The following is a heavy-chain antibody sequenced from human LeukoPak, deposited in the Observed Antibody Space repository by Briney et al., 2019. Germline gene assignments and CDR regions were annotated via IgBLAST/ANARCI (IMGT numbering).Heavy chain of an antibody. CDR1: GFTFSDYY. CDR3: ARGRTLRQRWLQTAREYYLDY. D-gene: IGHD5-24*01. J-gene: IGHJ4*02. Sequence: PGGSLRLSCAASGFTFSDYYMSWIRQAPGKGLEWVSYISSSGSTIYYADSVKGRFTISRDNAKNSLYLQMNSLRAEDTAVYYCARGRTLRQRWLQTAREYYLDYWGQGTLVTVSS. CDR2: ISSSGSTI. V-gene: IGHV3-11*01.